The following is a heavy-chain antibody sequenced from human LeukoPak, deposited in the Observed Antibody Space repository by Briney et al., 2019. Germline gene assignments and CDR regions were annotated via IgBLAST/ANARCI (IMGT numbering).Heavy chain of an antibody. CDR2: IRYDGSNK. D-gene: IGHD3-22*01. J-gene: IGHJ3*02. CDR3: AKDRYDSWPDAFDI. Sequence: GGSLRLSCAASGFTFSSYGMHWVRQAPGKGLEWVAFIRYDGSNKYFADSVKGRFTISRDNSKNTLFLQMNSLRTEDTAMYYCAKDRYDSWPDAFDIWGQGTMVTVSS. CDR1: GFTFSSYG. V-gene: IGHV3-30*02.